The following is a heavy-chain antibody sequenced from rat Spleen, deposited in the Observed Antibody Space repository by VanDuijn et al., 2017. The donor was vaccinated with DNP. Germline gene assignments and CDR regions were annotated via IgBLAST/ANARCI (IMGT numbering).Heavy chain of an antibody. CDR1: GFTFSNYG. Sequence: EVQLVESGGGFVQPGRSLKLSCAASGFTFSNYGMAWVRQAPTKGLEWVAYITYDGGSTYYGDSVKGRFTISRDNAKSTLYLQMNSLRSDDMATYYCARHIWTGYYFDYWGQGVMVTVSS. CDR3: ARHIWTGYYFDY. J-gene: IGHJ2*01. V-gene: IGHV5-22*01. CDR2: ITYDGGST. D-gene: IGHD5-1*01.